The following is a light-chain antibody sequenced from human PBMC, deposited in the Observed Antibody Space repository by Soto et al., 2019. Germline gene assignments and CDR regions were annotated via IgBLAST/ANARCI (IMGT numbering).Light chain of an antibody. CDR1: QSVLYSSNNKNY. CDR2: WAS. J-gene: IGKJ4*01. V-gene: IGKV4-1*01. Sequence: DIVLTQSPDSLAVSLGERATINCKSSQSVLYSSNNKNYLAWYQQKPGQPPKLLIYWASTRESGVPDHFSGSGSGTDFTLTISSLQAEDVAVYYCQQYYTNALTFGGGTKV. CDR3: QQYYTNALT.